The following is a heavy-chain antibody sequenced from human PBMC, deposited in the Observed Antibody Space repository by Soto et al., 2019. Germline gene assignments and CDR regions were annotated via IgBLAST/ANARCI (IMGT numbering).Heavy chain of an antibody. J-gene: IGHJ6*02. CDR1: GFTFSSFG. V-gene: IGHV3-33*01. CDR2: IWYDGSKK. Sequence: QVQVVESGGGVVQPGRSLRLSCPASGFTFSSFGIHWVRQAPGKGLEWVSLIWYDGSKKSYGDSVKGRFTISRDNSRNTVYLQMNSLRADDTAVYYCARDASYYSLWSGYYPSRNGMDVWGQGTTVTVSS. D-gene: IGHD3-3*01. CDR3: ARDASYYSLWSGYYPSRNGMDV.